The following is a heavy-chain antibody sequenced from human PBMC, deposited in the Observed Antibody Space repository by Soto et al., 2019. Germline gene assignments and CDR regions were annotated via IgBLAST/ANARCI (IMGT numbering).Heavy chain of an antibody. CDR3: AREVNNYYGMDV. CDR2: ISYIGST. V-gene: IGHV4-30-4*01. Sequence: QVQLQESGPGLVKPSQTLSLTCSISGASISSDDYYWSWFRQPPGKGLEWIGYISYIGSTYYNPSLKSRITISVDTSNTQFSLILSSVTAADTAVFYCAREVNNYYGMDVWGQGTTVTVSS. CDR1: GASISSDDYY. J-gene: IGHJ6*02.